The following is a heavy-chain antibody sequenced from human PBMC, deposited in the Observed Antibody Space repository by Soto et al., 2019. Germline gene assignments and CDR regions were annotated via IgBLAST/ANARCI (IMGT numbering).Heavy chain of an antibody. CDR3: ARGSELRYFDWLSQTGIDY. CDR1: GFTFSSYS. J-gene: IGHJ4*02. Sequence: GGSLRLSCAASGFTFSSYSMNWVRQAPGKGLEWVSYISSSSSTIYYADSVKGRFTISRDNAKNSLYLQMNSLRAEDTAVYYCARGSELRYFDWLSQTGIDYWGQGTLVTVSS. CDR2: ISSSSSTI. D-gene: IGHD3-9*01. V-gene: IGHV3-48*01.